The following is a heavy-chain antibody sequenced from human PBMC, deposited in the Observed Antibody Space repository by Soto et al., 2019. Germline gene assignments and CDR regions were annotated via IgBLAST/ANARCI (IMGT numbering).Heavy chain of an antibody. CDR1: GGTFSSYA. J-gene: IGHJ4*02. Sequence: GASVKVSCKDSGGTFSSYAISWVRQAPGQGLEWMGGIIPIFGTANYAQKFQGRVTITADESTSTAYMELSSLRSEDTAVYYCARDQGDGYNTLVNYYFDYWGQGALVTVSS. D-gene: IGHD5-12*01. CDR3: ARDQGDGYNTLVNYYFDY. CDR2: IIPIFGTA. V-gene: IGHV1-69*13.